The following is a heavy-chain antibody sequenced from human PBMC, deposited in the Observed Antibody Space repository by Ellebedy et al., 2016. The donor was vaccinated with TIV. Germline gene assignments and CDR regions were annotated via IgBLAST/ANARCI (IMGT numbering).Heavy chain of an antibody. CDR1: GFTFSDYY. CDR3: AREGRVGATTYYGMDV. Sequence: GESLKISCAASGFTFSDYYMSWIRQAPGKGLEWVSYISSSSSYTNYADSVKGRFTISRDNAKNSLYLQMNSLRAEDTAVYYCAREGRVGATTYYGMDVWGQGTTVTVSS. V-gene: IGHV3-11*06. D-gene: IGHD1-26*01. J-gene: IGHJ6*02. CDR2: ISSSSSYT.